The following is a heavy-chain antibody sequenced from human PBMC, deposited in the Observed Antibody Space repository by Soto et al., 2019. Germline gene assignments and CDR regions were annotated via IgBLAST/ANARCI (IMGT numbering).Heavy chain of an antibody. Sequence: LRLSCSASVFTFSSYALHWVRQAPGKGLEYVSAITSDGGTTYYADSVKARFTISRDNSKNTMYLQMSSLRPEDTAVYYCLKDRNGVGDYWGQGTLVTVCS. J-gene: IGHJ4*02. CDR2: ITSDGGTT. V-gene: IGHV3-64D*06. CDR3: LKDRNGVGDY. D-gene: IGHD3-3*01. CDR1: VFTFSSYA.